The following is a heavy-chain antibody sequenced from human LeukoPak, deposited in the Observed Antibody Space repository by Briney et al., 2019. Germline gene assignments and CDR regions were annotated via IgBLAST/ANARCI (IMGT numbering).Heavy chain of an antibody. V-gene: IGHV2-5*02. D-gene: IGHD3-9*01. CDR3: AHRRDYDILTGYPYNWFDP. Sequence: SGPTLANPTQPLTLTCTFSGFSLSTSGVGVGWIRQPPGKALEWLALLYWDDDKRYSPSLQSRLTITKDTSKNQVGLTMTNMDPVDTATYYCAHRRDYDILTGYPYNWFDPWGQGTLVTVSS. CDR1: GFSLSTSGVG. CDR2: LYWDDDK. J-gene: IGHJ5*02.